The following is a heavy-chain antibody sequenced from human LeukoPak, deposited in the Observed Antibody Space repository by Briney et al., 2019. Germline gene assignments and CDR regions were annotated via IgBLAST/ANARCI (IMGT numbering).Heavy chain of an antibody. Sequence: SETLSLTCAVSGYSISSGYDWGWIRQPPGKGLEYIGSIYHNGRTYYNPSLKSRVTISVDTSRNQFFLKLSSVTAADTAVYYCARDYGGTEDYWGQGTLVTVSS. CDR3: ARDYGGTEDY. CDR1: GYSISSGYD. D-gene: IGHD4-23*01. V-gene: IGHV4-38-2*01. CDR2: IYHNGRT. J-gene: IGHJ4*02.